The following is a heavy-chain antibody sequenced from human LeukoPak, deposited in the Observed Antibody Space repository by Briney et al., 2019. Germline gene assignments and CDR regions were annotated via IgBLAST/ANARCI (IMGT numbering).Heavy chain of an antibody. V-gene: IGHV3-7*01. CDR2: IKQDGSET. Sequence: GGSLRLSCAASEFTFSHHWMTWVRQAPGKGLELVANIKQDGSETYYVDSVKGRFTISRDNAKNSLDMQMNSLRAEDTAVYYCARDKVVGATHFDYWGQGTLVTVSS. J-gene: IGHJ4*02. CDR1: EFTFSHHW. D-gene: IGHD1-26*01. CDR3: ARDKVVGATHFDY.